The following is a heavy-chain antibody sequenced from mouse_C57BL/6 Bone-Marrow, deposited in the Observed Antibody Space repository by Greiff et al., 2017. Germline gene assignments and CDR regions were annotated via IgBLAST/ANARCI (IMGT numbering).Heavy chain of an antibody. CDR1: GYTFTDYE. CDR3: TTNYGYAWFAY. V-gene: IGHV1-15*01. D-gene: IGHD2-2*01. CDR2: IDPETGGT. Sequence: QVQLQQSGAELVRPGASVTLSCKASGYTFTDYEMHWVKQTPVHGLEWIGAIDPETGGTAYNQKFKGKAILTADKSSSTAYMELRSLTSEDSAVYYCTTNYGYAWFAYWGQGTLVTVSA. J-gene: IGHJ3*01.